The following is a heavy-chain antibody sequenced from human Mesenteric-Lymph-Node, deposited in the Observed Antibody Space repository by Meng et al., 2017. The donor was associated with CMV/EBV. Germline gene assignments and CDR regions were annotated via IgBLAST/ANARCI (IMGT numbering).Heavy chain of an antibody. CDR3: ARDTLRDYYYYGMDV. V-gene: IGHV3-21*01. Sequence: GESLKISCAASGFTFSNSDMNWVRQAPGKGLEWVSSISSSSSYIYYADSVKGRFTISRDNAKNSLYLQMNSLRAEDTAVYYCARDTLRDYYYYGMDVWGQGTTVTVSS. CDR2: ISSSSSYI. CDR1: GFTFSNSD. J-gene: IGHJ6*02.